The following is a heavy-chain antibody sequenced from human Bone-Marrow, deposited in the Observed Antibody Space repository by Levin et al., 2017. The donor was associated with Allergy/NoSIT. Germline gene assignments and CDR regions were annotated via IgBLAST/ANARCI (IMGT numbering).Heavy chain of an antibody. J-gene: IGHJ4*02. D-gene: IGHD1-26*01. CDR3: ARDRGSYSLLDH. CDR2: ISYDGSNK. CDR1: GFTFTSYA. V-gene: IGHV3-30-3*01. Sequence: GESLKISCAASGFTFTSYAVHWVRQAPGKGLEWVAVISYDGSNKYYADSVKGRFTISRDNSNNTLFLQMNSLRAEDTAVYFCARDRGSYSLLDHWGQGTLVTVSS.